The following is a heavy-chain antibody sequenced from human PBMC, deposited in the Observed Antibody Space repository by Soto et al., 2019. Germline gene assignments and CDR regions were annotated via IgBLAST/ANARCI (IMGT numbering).Heavy chain of an antibody. D-gene: IGHD5-18*01. Sequence: QVQLRESGPGLVKSSETLSLTCTVSGGSISTYYWSWVRQPPGKGLEWIGYIYYRGTATYNPFLRSRVTQSVDTAKNPFPLGFSSVTAADTAVYYCARGDGIQIGSLAGRYYYHKMDVWGQGTTVTVYS. V-gene: IGHV4-59*01. CDR1: GGSISTYY. CDR2: IYYRGTA. J-gene: IGHJ6*02. CDR3: ARGDGIQIGSLAGRYYYHKMDV.